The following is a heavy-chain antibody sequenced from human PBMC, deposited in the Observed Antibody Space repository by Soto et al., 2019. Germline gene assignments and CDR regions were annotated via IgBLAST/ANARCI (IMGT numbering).Heavy chain of an antibody. J-gene: IGHJ4*02. CDR1: GFTFSSYG. Sequence: QVQLVESGGGVVQPGRSLRLSCAASGFTFSSYGMHWVRQAPGKGLEWVAVIWYDGSNKYYADSVKGRFTISRDNSKNTLYLQMNSLRAEDTAVYYCARDESGQQLGLNYWGQGTLVTVSS. V-gene: IGHV3-33*01. CDR2: IWYDGSNK. D-gene: IGHD6-13*01. CDR3: ARDESGQQLGLNY.